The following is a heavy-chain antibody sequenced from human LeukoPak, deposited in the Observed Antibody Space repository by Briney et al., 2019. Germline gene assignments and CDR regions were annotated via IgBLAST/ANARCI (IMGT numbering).Heavy chain of an antibody. CDR2: IIPIFGTA. D-gene: IGHD3-9*01. J-gene: IGHJ6*03. Sequence: SVKVSCKASGGTFSSYAISWVRQAPGQGLEWMGGIIPIFGTANYAQKFQGRVTITADESTSTAYMELSSLRSEDTAVYYCAREYYDILTGLGLYYYYYMDVWGKGTTVTISS. V-gene: IGHV1-69*01. CDR1: GGTFSSYA. CDR3: AREYYDILTGLGLYYYYYMDV.